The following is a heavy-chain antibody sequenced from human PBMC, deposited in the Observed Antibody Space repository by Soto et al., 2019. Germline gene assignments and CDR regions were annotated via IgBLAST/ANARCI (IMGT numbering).Heavy chain of an antibody. CDR1: GGSFSGGGHS. CDR2: IYHSVST. J-gene: IGHJ6*02. D-gene: IGHD3-3*01. CDR3: ARGNYDVWSGPYYYGMDV. Sequence: TLSLTCAVYGGSFSGGGHSWSWLRQSPGMGLEWIGYIYHSVSTYYNPSLKSRVTISIDRSKNQFSLKLSSVTAADTAVYYCARGNYDVWSGPYYYGMDVWGQGTTGTASS. V-gene: IGHV4-30-2*06.